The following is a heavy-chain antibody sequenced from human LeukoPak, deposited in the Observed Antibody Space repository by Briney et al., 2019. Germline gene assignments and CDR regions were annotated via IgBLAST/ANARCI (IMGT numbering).Heavy chain of an antibody. Sequence: GGSLRLSRAASGFTFSSYGMHWVRQAPGKGLEWVAFIRYDGSNKYYADSVKGRFTISRDNSKNTLYLQMNSLRAEDTAAYYCAKFAQRYCSGGSCHPFDYWGQGTLVTVSS. J-gene: IGHJ4*02. V-gene: IGHV3-30*02. CDR2: IRYDGSNK. D-gene: IGHD2-15*01. CDR3: AKFAQRYCSGGSCHPFDY. CDR1: GFTFSSYG.